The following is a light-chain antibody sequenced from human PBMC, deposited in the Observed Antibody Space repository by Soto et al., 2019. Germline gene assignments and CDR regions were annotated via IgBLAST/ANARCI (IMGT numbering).Light chain of an antibody. J-gene: IGKJ1*01. CDR1: QSISTS. Sequence: DIQMTQSPSTLSALVGDRVTITCRASQSISTSLAWYQQKPGKAPKLLIYLASTLQSGVPTRFSGSGSATEFTLSINSLQPDDFATYYCQQYGSYSEAFGQGTKVDIK. CDR3: QQYGSYSEA. V-gene: IGKV1-5*03. CDR2: LAS.